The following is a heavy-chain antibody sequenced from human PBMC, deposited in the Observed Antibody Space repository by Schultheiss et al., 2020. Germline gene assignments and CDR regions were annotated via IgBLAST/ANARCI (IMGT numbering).Heavy chain of an antibody. D-gene: IGHD6-19*01. J-gene: IGHJ4*02. CDR3: ANLAVAGRGY. Sequence: SETLSLTCTVSGGSISSYYWSWIRQPPGKGLEWIGYIYYSGSTNYNPSLKSRVTISVDTSKNQFSLRLSSVTAADTAVYYCANLAVAGRGYWGQGTLVTVSS. CDR1: GGSISSYY. CDR2: IYYSGST. V-gene: IGHV4-59*08.